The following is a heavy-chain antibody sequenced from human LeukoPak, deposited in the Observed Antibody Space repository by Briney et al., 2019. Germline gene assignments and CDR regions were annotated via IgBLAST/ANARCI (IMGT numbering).Heavy chain of an antibody. CDR1: GFTFSSYA. J-gene: IGHJ4*02. D-gene: IGHD3-22*01. CDR3: AKDGPLFYYDSSGYGGYFDY. V-gene: IGHV3-30-3*01. Sequence: GGPLRLSCAASGFTFSSYAIHWVRQAPGKGLEWVAVISSDGSNKYYADSVKGRFTISRDDSKNTLYLQMNSLRAEDTAVYYCAKDGPLFYYDSSGYGGYFDYWGQGTRVTVSS. CDR2: ISSDGSNK.